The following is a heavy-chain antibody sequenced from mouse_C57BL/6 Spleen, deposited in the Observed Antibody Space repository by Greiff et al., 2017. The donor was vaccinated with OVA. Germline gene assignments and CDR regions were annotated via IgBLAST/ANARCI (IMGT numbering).Heavy chain of an antibody. Sequence: QVQLQQPGAELVKPGASVKLSCKASGYTFTSYWMQWVKQRPGQGLEWIGEIDPSDSYTNYNQKFKGKATLTVDTSSSTAYMQLSSLTSADSAVYYCARGGSLDYWGKGTTLTVSS. CDR2: IDPSDSYT. V-gene: IGHV1-50*01. J-gene: IGHJ2*01. D-gene: IGHD1-1*01. CDR3: ARGGSLDY. CDR1: GYTFTSYW.